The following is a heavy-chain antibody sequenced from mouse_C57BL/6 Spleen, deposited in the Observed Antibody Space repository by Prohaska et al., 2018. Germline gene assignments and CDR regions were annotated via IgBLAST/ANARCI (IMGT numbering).Heavy chain of an antibody. CDR3: ARGGYSNSAMDY. CDR2: INPSNGGT. D-gene: IGHD2-5*01. CDR1: GYTFTSYW. V-gene: IGHV1-53*01. J-gene: IGHJ4*01. Sequence: SYKASGYTFTSYWMHWVKQRPGQGLEWIGNINPSNGGTNYNEKFKSKATLTVDKSTSTVYMQISSLTSEDTAVYYCARGGYSNSAMDYWGQGTSVTVSS.